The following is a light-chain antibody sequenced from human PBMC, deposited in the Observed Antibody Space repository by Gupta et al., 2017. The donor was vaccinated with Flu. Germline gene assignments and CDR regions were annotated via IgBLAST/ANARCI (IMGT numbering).Light chain of an antibody. CDR1: YSNIETNY. V-gene: IGLV1-47*01. CDR3: GTWDDTLNNWV. J-gene: IGLJ3*02. CDR2: RNI. Sequence: QSVLTQPPSASATPGQRVTISCSGGYSNIETNYVSWFQQLPGTAPKLLIYRNILRPSGVPDRFSGSTSGTAASLAISGLRSEDEADYYCGTWDDTLNNWVFGGGTRLTVL.